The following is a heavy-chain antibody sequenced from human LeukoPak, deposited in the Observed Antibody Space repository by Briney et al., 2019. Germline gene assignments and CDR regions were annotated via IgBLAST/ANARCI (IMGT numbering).Heavy chain of an antibody. CDR3: AKDRHAVVATYFDL. D-gene: IGHD3-22*01. Sequence: PGGSLRLFCAASGYTFSSHGMHWVRQAPGRGLEWVAFIRYDGSNKKYADSVKGRFTISRDNSKNTLYLQMNSLRAEDTAVYYCAKDRHAVVATYFDLWGRGTLVTVS. V-gene: IGHV3-30*02. J-gene: IGHJ2*01. CDR2: IRYDGSNK. CDR1: GYTFSSHG.